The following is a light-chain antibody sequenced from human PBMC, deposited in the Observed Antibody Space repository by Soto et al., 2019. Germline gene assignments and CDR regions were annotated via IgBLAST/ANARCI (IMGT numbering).Light chain of an antibody. V-gene: IGLV2-14*01. CDR2: EVT. Sequence: QSVLTQPASVSGSPGQSIAISCTGTRSDVGAYNYVSWYQQHPGKAPKLMISEVTNRPSGVSDRFSGSKSGNTASLTISGLQAEDEADYYCSSYAGRSTDSYVFGSGTKLTVL. J-gene: IGLJ1*01. CDR1: RSDVGAYNY. CDR3: SSYAGRSTDSYV.